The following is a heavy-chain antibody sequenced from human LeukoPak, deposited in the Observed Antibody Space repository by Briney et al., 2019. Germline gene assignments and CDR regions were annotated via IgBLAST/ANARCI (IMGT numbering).Heavy chain of an antibody. D-gene: IGHD4-23*01. J-gene: IGHJ4*02. CDR3: ARQTTVATDC. V-gene: IGHV3-33*01. CDR1: GFTFSNYG. CDR2: IWFDGTNK. Sequence: PATSLRLSCAASGFTFSNYGMHWVRQAPGKGLEWVALIWFDGTNKYYADSVKGRFTISRDNSNNTLYLQMNSLRVENTAVYCCARQTTVATDCWGQGTLVTVSS.